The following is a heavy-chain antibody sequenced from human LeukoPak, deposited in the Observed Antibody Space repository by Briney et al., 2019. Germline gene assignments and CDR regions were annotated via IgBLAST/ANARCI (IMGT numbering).Heavy chain of an antibody. CDR3: TRDRGTYNWLDP. CDR1: GFTVSSKY. CDR2: IDRPAKSYAT. V-gene: IGHV3-73*01. J-gene: IGHJ5*02. D-gene: IGHD1-26*01. Sequence: GGSLTPSCAASGFTVSSKYMSWVRQASGKGLEWVGLIDRPAKSYATAYGASVGGRFTISRDDSKNTAYLQMDSLKTEDTALYYCTRDRGTYNWLDPWGQGTLVTVSS.